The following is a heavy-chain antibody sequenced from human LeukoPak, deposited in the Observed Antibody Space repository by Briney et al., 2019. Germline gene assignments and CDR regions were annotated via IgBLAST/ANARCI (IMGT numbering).Heavy chain of an antibody. V-gene: IGHV1-2*02. J-gene: IGHJ6*02. D-gene: IGHD4-23*01. CDR1: GYTFTGSY. Sequence: ASVKVSCKASGYTFTGSYMHWVRQAPGQRLEWMGWINPNSGGTNYAQKVQGRVTMTRDTSSSTAYMELSRLRSDDTAVYYCARPTTVGGYYGMDVWGQGNTVTVSS. CDR3: ARPTTVGGYYGMDV. CDR2: INPNSGGT.